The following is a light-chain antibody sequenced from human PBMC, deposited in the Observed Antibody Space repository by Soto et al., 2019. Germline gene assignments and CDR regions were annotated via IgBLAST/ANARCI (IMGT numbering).Light chain of an antibody. CDR3: LQDYTYPRT. CDR2: AAS. CDR1: QGIRND. Sequence: AIQMTQSPSSLSASVGDRVTITCRASQGIRNDLGWYQQKPGKAPKLLIYAASSLQNEVPSRFSGSGSGTDFTLTTSSLQPEDFATYYCLQDYTYPRTFGPGTKVDIK. V-gene: IGKV1-6*01. J-gene: IGKJ3*01.